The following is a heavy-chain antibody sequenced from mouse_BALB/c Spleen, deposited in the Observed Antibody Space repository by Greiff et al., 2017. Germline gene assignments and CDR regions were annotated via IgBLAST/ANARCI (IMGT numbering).Heavy chain of an antibody. Sequence: VQLQQSGPELVKPGASVKISCKASGYTFTDYNMHWVKQSHGKSLEWIGYIYPYNGGTGYNQKFKSKATLTVDNSSSTAYMELRSLTSEDSAVYYCARGDYYGSSPYYFDYWGQGTTLTVSS. D-gene: IGHD1-1*01. CDR1: GYTFTDYN. CDR2: IYPYNGGT. V-gene: IGHV1S29*02. J-gene: IGHJ2*01. CDR3: ARGDYYGSSPYYFDY.